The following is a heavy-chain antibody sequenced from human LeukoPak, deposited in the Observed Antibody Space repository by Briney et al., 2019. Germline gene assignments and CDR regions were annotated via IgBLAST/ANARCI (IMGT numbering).Heavy chain of an antibody. CDR3: ARGLVYCSSTSCNPTHFDY. Sequence: ASVTVSCKASGYTFTSYGISWVRQAPGQGLEWMGWISAYNGNTNYAKKLQGRVNMTTDTSTSTAYMELRSLRSDDTAVYYCARGLVYCSSTSCNPTHFDYWGQGTLVTVFS. CDR1: GYTFTSYG. CDR2: ISAYNGNT. D-gene: IGHD2-2*01. J-gene: IGHJ4*02. V-gene: IGHV1-18*01.